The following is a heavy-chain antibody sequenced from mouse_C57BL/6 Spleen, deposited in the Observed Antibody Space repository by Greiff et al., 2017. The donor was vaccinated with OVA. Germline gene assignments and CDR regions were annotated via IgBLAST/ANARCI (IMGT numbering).Heavy chain of an antibody. CDR3: TRDHDYYGSSYAMDY. CDR2: ISSGGDYI. V-gene: IGHV5-9-1*02. CDR1: GFTFSSYA. J-gene: IGHJ4*01. D-gene: IGHD1-1*01. Sequence: EVQRVESGEGLVKPGGSLKLSCAASGFTFSSYAMSWVRQTPEKRLEWVAYISSGGDYIYYADTVKGRFTISRDNARNTLYLQMSSLKSEDTAMYYCTRDHDYYGSSYAMDYWGQGTSVTVSS.